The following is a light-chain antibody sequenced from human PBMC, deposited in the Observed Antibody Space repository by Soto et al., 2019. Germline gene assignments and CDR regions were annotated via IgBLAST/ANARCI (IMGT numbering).Light chain of an antibody. CDR1: QSVTSSY. CDR3: QQYGXXXXX. V-gene: IGKV3-20*01. Sequence: EIVLTQSPGTLSLSPGERATLSCRASQSVTSSYLAWYQQKPGQAPRLLIYGASSRATGIPDRFSGSGSGTDFILTIXXXXXXXFAVYYCQQYGXXXXXFG. CDR2: GAS. J-gene: IGKJ1*01.